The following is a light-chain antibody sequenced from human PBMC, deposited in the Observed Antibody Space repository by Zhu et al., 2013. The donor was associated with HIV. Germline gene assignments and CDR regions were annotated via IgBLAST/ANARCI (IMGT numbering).Light chain of an antibody. V-gene: IGKV3-15*01. CDR1: QSVASN. CDR3: QQYYRYPS. J-gene: IGKJ4*01. Sequence: EIVLTQSPVTLSVSPGERVILSCRASQSVASNLAWYQQRPGQAPRLLIYGASTRATGVPARFSGSGSGTDFTLTISSLQPEDFASYYCQQYYRYPSFGGGTKVEI. CDR2: GAS.